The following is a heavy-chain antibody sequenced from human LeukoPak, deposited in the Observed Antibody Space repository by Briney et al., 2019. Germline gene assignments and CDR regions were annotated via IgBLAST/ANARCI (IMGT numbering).Heavy chain of an antibody. J-gene: IGHJ3*02. D-gene: IGHD2-21*02. Sequence: SGTLSLTCAVSGGSISSSNWWSWVRQPPGQGLEWIGEIYHSGSTNYNPSLKSRVTISVDKSKNQFSLKLSSVTAADTAVYYCASPTYCGGDCSDAFDIWGQGTMVTVSS. CDR3: ASPTYCGGDCSDAFDI. CDR2: IYHSGST. CDR1: GGSISSSNW. V-gene: IGHV4-4*02.